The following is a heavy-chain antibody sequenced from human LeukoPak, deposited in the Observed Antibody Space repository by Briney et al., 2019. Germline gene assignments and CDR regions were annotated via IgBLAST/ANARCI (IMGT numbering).Heavy chain of an antibody. J-gene: IGHJ1*01. CDR2: INHSGST. CDR1: GGSFSGYY. Sequence: SETLSLTCAVYGGSFSGYYWSWIRQPPGKGLEWIGEINHSGSTNYNPSLKSRVTISEDTSKNQFSLKLSSVTAADTAVYYCARALRYYYGSGSYYTFAEYFQHWGQGTLVTVSS. V-gene: IGHV4-34*01. D-gene: IGHD3-10*01. CDR3: ARALRYYYGSGSYYTFAEYFQH.